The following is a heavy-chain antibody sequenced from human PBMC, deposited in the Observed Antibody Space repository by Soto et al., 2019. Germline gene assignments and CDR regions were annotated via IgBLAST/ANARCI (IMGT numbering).Heavy chain of an antibody. J-gene: IGHJ4*02. CDR2: ISPSGSYM. CDR1: GFIFNTYS. V-gene: IGHV3-21*01. CDR3: ARFGLVTFDC. Sequence: PGWSLRLSCAASGFIFNTYSMDWVRQAPGKGLEWVASISPSGSYMYYGDSLKGRFTVSRDNAKNSLYLQMDSLRADDTAIYYCARFGLVTFDCWGQGTLVTVSS. D-gene: IGHD3-3*01.